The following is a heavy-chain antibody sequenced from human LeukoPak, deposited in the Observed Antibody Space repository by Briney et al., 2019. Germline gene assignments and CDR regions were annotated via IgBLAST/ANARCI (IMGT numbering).Heavy chain of an antibody. V-gene: IGHV4-34*01. CDR2: INHGGHT. CDR1: GGSLSGYY. J-gene: IGHJ4*02. CDR3: VRGLYSRDAGY. D-gene: IGHD4-11*01. Sequence: PSETLSLTCDVYGGSLSGYYWSWIRQPPGNRLEWIGEINHGGHTNYNPSLKSRVAMSVDTSKNQFSLNLGSVTAADTAVYYCVRGLYSRDAGYWGQGTLVTVSS.